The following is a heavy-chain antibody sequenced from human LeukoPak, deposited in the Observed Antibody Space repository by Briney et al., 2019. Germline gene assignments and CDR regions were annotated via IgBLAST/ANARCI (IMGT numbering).Heavy chain of an antibody. D-gene: IGHD3-10*01. J-gene: IGHJ4*02. CDR1: GYTFTSYD. CDR3: ARSMGLLWFGEANPAGYFDY. CDR2: MNPNSGNT. Sequence: ASVKVSCKASGYTFTSYDINWVRQATGQGLEWMGWMNPNSGNTGYAQKFQGRVTMTRNTSISTAYMELSSLRSEDTAVYYCARSMGLLWFGEANPAGYFDYWGQGTLVTVSS. V-gene: IGHV1-8*01.